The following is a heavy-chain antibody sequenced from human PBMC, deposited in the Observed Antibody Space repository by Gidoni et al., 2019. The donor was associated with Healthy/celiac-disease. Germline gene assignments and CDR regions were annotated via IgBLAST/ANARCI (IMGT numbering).Heavy chain of an antibody. J-gene: IGHJ3*02. V-gene: IGHV3-48*02. Sequence: EVQLVESGGGLVQPGGSLRLSCAASGFTFSSYRMNWVRQAPGKGLEWVSYISSSSSTIYYADSVKGRFTISRDNAKNSLYLQMNSLRDEDTAVYYCARVVVVIAIMDAFDIWGQGTMVTVSS. CDR2: ISSSSSTI. D-gene: IGHD2-21*01. CDR1: GFTFSSYR. CDR3: ARVVVVIAIMDAFDI.